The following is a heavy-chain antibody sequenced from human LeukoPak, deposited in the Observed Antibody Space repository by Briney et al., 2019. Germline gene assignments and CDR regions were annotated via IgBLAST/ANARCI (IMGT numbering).Heavy chain of an antibody. CDR2: IGAPGGNT. CDR3: AKDRKRFGLVGATTWFFDY. V-gene: IGHV3-23*01. J-gene: IGHJ4*02. Sequence: GGSLRLSCAASGFTFSSFSSYAMTWVRQAPGKGLGWVSSIGAPGGNTYYADSVKGRFTISRDNSKNTLYLQMNSLRAEDTAVYYCAKDRKRFGLVGATTWFFDYWGQGTLVTVSS. CDR1: GFTFSSFSSYA. D-gene: IGHD1-26*01.